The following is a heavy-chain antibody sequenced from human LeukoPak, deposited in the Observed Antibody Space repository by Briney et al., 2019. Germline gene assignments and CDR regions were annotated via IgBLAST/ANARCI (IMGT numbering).Heavy chain of an antibody. CDR2: IYHSGIT. CDR3: ARGGSPQSGRYFDY. CDR1: DYSISSGYGYY. V-gene: IGHV4-38-2*02. Sequence: SETLSLTCTVSDYSISSGYGYYWGWIQQPPGKGLEWIGNIYHSGITYYNHFNSSLKSRVTISIDTSKNQFSLKLSSVTAADTAVYYCARGGSPQSGRYFDYWGQGTLVTVSS. D-gene: IGHD1-26*01. J-gene: IGHJ4*02.